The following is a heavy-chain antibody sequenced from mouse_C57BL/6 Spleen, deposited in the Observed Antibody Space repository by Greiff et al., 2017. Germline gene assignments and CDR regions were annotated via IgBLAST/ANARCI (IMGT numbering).Heavy chain of an antibody. Sequence: VKVVESGAELARPGASVKLSCKASGYTFTSYGISWVKQRTGQGFEWIGEIYPRSGNTYYNEKFKGKATLTADKSSSTAYMELRSLTSEDSAVYFCATHWDYFDYWGQGTTLAVAS. D-gene: IGHD4-1*01. V-gene: IGHV1-81*01. CDR1: GYTFTSYG. CDR3: ATHWDYFDY. J-gene: IGHJ2*01. CDR2: IYPRSGNT.